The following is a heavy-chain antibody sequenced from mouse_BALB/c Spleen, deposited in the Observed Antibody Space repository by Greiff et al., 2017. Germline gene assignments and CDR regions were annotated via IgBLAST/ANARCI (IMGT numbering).Heavy chain of an antibody. D-gene: IGHD2-14*01. V-gene: IGHV1S137*01. Sequence: QGQLQQSGAELVRPGVSVKISCKGSGYTFTDYAMHWVKQSHAKSLEWIGVISTYYGDASYNQKFKGKATMTVDKSSSTAYMELARLTSEDSAIYYCARQGYDGAWFAYWGQGTLVTVSA. CDR1: GYTFTDYA. J-gene: IGHJ3*01. CDR2: ISTYYGDA. CDR3: ARQGYDGAWFAY.